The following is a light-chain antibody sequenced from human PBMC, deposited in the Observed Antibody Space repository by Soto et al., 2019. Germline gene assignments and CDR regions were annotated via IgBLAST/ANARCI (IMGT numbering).Light chain of an antibody. CDR2: AAT. V-gene: IGKV1-6*01. Sequence: AIPLTQSPSSLSASVGDRVTITCRASTGIRTDLSWYQQKPGKVPKVLIYAATSLHSGVPSRFSGSGSGTDFTLTISSLQPEYFATYYCLQDYNYPWTFGQGTKVEIK. J-gene: IGKJ1*01. CDR1: TGIRTD. CDR3: LQDYNYPWT.